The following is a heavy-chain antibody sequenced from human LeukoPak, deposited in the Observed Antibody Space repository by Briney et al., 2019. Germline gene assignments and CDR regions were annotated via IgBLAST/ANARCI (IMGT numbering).Heavy chain of an antibody. CDR1: GGSVSSGDHY. Sequence: PSETLSLTCTVSGGSVSSGDHYWSWIRQPPGKGLGWIGYISYSGSTDYNPSLKSRVTMSVDTSKNQFSLKLSSVTAADTAVYYCARAYIWSGELGPQGPWGQGTLVTVSS. V-gene: IGHV4-30-4*01. J-gene: IGHJ5*02. D-gene: IGHD3-10*01. CDR2: ISYSGST. CDR3: ARAYIWSGELGPQGP.